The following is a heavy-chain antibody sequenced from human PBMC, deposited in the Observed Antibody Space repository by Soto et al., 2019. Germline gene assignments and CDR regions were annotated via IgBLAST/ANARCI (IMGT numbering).Heavy chain of an antibody. D-gene: IGHD6-13*01. Sequence: SETLSLTCTVSGGSISSYYWSWIRQPPGKGLEWIGYIYYSGSTNYNPSLKSRVTVSVDTSKNQFSLKLSSVTAADTAVYYCARHRAAAALDYWGQGTLLPVSS. CDR2: IYYSGST. V-gene: IGHV4-59*01. CDR1: GGSISSYY. J-gene: IGHJ4*02. CDR3: ARHRAAAALDY.